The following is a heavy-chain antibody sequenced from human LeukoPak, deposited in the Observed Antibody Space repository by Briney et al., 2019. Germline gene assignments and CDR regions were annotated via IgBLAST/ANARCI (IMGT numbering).Heavy chain of an antibody. CDR1: GGSFSGYY. Sequence: SETLSLTCAVYGGSFSGYYWSWIRQPPGKGLEWIGTISYSGSTYYNPSLKSRVAISVDTSKNQFSLKLNSVTAADTAVYYCARHFDFWGQGTLVTVSS. CDR2: ISYSGST. CDR3: ARHFDF. V-gene: IGHV4-34*01. J-gene: IGHJ4*02.